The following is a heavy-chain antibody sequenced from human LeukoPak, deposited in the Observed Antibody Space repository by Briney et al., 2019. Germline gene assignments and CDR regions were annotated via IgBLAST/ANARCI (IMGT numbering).Heavy chain of an antibody. D-gene: IGHD3-3*01. Sequence: GASVKVSCKASGGTFSSYAISWVRQAPGQGLEWMGGIIPIFGTANYAQKFQGRVTITADESTSTAYMELSSLRSEDTAVYYCAADNDNDFWSGLFRYWGQGTLVTVSS. CDR3: AADNDNDFWSGLFRY. CDR2: IIPIFGTA. J-gene: IGHJ4*02. CDR1: GGTFSSYA. V-gene: IGHV1-69*13.